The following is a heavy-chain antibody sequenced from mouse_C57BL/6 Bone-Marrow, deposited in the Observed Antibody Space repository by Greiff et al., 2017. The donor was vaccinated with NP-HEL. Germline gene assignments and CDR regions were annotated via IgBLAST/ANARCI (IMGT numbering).Heavy chain of an antibody. Sequence: EVQLVESGAELVRPGASVKLSCTASGFNIKDDYMHWVKQRPEQGLEWIGWIDPDNGDTEYASKFQGKATITADTSSNTAYLELSSLTSEDTAVYYCTTQVMDYWGRGTGVTVSA. CDR2: IDPDNGDT. CDR3: TTQVMDY. V-gene: IGHV14-4*01. J-gene: IGHJ4*01. CDR1: GFNIKDDY.